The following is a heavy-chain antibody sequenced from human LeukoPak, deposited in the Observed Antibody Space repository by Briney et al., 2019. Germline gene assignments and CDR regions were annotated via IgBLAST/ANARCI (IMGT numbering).Heavy chain of an antibody. V-gene: IGHV4-39*07. CDR1: GGSISSSSYY. Sequence: SETLSLTCTVSGGSISSSSYYWGWIRQPPGKGLEWIGSIYYSGSTYYNPSLKSRVTISVDTSKNQFSLKLSSVTAADTAVYYCARGVIYYDSSGYYYCYPFDIWGQGTMVTVSS. CDR2: IYYSGST. CDR3: ARGVIYYDSSGYYYCYPFDI. D-gene: IGHD3-22*01. J-gene: IGHJ3*02.